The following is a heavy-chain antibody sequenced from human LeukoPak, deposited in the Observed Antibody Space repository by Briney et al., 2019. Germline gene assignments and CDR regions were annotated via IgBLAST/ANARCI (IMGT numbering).Heavy chain of an antibody. J-gene: IGHJ4*02. CDR1: GFTVSSNY. CDR2: IYSGGST. D-gene: IGHD2-15*01. V-gene: IGHV3-53*05. Sequence: QPGGSLRLSCAASGFTVSSNYMSWVRQAPGKGLEWVSVIYSGGSTYYADSVKGRFTISRDNSKNMLYLEMNSLSTEDTAVYYCAKVRYCSGVNCYPDDNWGQGTLVTVSS. CDR3: AKVRYCSGVNCYPDDN.